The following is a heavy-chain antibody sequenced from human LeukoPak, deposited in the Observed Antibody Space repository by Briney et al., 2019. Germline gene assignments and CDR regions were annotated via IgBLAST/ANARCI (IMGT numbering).Heavy chain of an antibody. CDR1: AFTFNTYD. D-gene: IGHD4-17*01. J-gene: IGHJ4*02. CDR3: ARGSTVTTNPLFDY. V-gene: IGHV3-21*01. CDR2: IRSSSSNM. Sequence: GGSLRLTCAAPAFTFNTYDMNWVRQAPGKGLEWVSTIRSSSSNMYYADSVKGRFTISRDNAKNSLYLQMNSLRAEDTAVYYCARGSTVTTNPLFDYWGQGTLVTVSS.